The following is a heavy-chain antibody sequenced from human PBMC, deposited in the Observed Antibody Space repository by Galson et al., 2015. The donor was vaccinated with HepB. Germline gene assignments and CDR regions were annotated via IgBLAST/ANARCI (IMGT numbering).Heavy chain of an antibody. CDR3: TRSVAGSDA. D-gene: IGHD6-19*01. J-gene: IGHJ5*02. Sequence: RAISGDSVSSNIAAWNWIRQSPSRGLEWLGRTYYRSKWYNDYAISVKSRITINPDTSKNHFSLQLTSVAPEDTAVYFCTRSVAGSDAWGQGTLVTVSS. V-gene: IGHV6-1*01. CDR1: GDSVSSNIAA. CDR2: TYYRSKWYN.